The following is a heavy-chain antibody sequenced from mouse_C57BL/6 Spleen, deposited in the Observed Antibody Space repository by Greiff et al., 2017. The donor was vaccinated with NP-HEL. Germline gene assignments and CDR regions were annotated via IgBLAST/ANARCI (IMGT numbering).Heavy chain of an antibody. CDR3: ARQDYGGAMDY. Sequence: EVMLVESGGGLVQPGESLKLSCESNEYAFPSHDMSWVRKTPEKRLELVAAINRDGGSTYYPDTMARRFIISRDNTKKTRYLQMSSVRAEDTAVYYCARQDYGGAMDYWGQGTSVTVSS. D-gene: IGHD1-1*01. CDR1: EYAFPSHD. J-gene: IGHJ4*01. CDR2: INRDGGST. V-gene: IGHV5-2*01.